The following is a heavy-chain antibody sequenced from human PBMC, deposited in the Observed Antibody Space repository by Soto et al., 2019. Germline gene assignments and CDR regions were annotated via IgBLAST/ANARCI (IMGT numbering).Heavy chain of an antibody. D-gene: IGHD4-17*01. V-gene: IGHV4-31*03. CDR3: ASTVTYYYYGMDV. J-gene: IGHJ6*02. CDR2: IYYSGST. CDR1: GGSISSGGYY. Sequence: SETLSLTCTVSGGSISSGGYYWRWIRQHPGKGLEWIGYIYYSGSTYYNPSLKSRVTISVDTSKNQFSLKLSSVTAADTAVYYCASTVTYYYYGMDVWGQGTTVTVSS.